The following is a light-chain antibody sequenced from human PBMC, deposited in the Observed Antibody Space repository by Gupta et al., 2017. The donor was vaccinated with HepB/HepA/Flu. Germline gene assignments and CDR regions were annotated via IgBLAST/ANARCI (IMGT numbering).Light chain of an antibody. CDR1: QSVSSSH. Sequence: MVLTQSTGTLTVSPGERATLSCRASQSVSSSHLAWYQQKVGQAPRLLIYDASRRATGIPEGFSGSGSGTDFTLTISRLQPEDVAVYYCQQEGSSPLTFGGGTKVEIK. CDR3: QQEGSSPLT. V-gene: IGKV3-20*01. J-gene: IGKJ4*01. CDR2: DAS.